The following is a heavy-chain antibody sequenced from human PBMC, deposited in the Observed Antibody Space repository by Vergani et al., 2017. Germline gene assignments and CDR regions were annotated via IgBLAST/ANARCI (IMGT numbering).Heavy chain of an antibody. D-gene: IGHD3-3*01. CDR3: ARDYRPHDLWSGYSQFDYYYYMDV. J-gene: IGHJ6*03. CDR1: GGTFSSYA. CDR2: IIPIFGTA. V-gene: IGHV1-69*12. Sequence: QVQLVQSGAEVKKPGSSVKVSCKASGGTFSSYAISWVRQAPGQGLEWMGGIIPIFGTANYAQKFQGRVTITADESTSTAYMELSSLRSEDTAVYYCARDYRPHDLWSGYSQFDYYYYMDVWGKGTTVTVSS.